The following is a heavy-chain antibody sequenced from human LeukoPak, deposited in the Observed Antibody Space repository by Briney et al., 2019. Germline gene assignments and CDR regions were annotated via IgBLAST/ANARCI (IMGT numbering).Heavy chain of an antibody. J-gene: IGHJ4*02. CDR3: ARDPDDYGDYSYFDY. CDR2: IWYDGSNK. CDR1: GFTFSRYG. V-gene: IGHV3-33*01. Sequence: PGGSLRLSCAASGFTFSRYGMHWVRQAPGKGLEWMAVIWYDGSNKYYADSVKGRFTISRDNSKNTLFLQMNSLRAEDTAVYYCARDPDDYGDYSYFDYWGQGTLVTVSS. D-gene: IGHD4-17*01.